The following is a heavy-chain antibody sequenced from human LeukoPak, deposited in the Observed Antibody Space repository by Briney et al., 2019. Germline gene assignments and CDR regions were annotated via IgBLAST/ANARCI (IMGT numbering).Heavy chain of an antibody. V-gene: IGHV3-74*01. Sequence: GGSLRLSCAASGFTVSSNYMSWVRQAPGKGLVWVSRIKSDGKTNYADSVKGRFTISRDNAKNPVSLQLDSLRAADTGVYYCARAPSEVGGYYPEYFRHWGQGTLVTVSS. D-gene: IGHD3-22*01. J-gene: IGHJ1*01. CDR2: IKSDGKT. CDR3: ARAPSEVGGYYPEYFRH. CDR1: GFTVSSNY.